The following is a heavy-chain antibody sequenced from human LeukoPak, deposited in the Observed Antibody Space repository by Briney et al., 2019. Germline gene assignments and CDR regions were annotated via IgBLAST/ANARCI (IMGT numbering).Heavy chain of an antibody. D-gene: IGHD3-3*02. J-gene: IGHJ4*02. Sequence: SGGSLRLSCAASGFTFSNAWMSWVRQAPGKGLEWVGRIKSKTDGGTTDYAAPVKGRFTISRDDSKNTSYLQMNSLKTEDTAVYYCTTPLALAGSGYWGQGTLVTVSS. V-gene: IGHV3-15*01. CDR3: TTPLALAGSGY. CDR2: IKSKTDGGTT. CDR1: GFTFSNAW.